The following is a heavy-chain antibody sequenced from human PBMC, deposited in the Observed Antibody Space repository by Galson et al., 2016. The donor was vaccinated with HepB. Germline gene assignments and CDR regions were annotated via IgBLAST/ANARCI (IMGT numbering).Heavy chain of an antibody. CDR3: ATNGGGRGYYFDY. CDR1: EFTFDNYA. CDR2: ISGSGTNS. Sequence: SLRLSCAASEFTFDNYAMSWVRQAPGKGLEWVSGISGSGTNSHYADSVRDRFTISRVNSKNTLFLQMNSLRAEDTAVYYCATNGGGRGYYFDYWGQGTLVTVSS. D-gene: IGHD2-21*01. V-gene: IGHV3-23*01. J-gene: IGHJ4*02.